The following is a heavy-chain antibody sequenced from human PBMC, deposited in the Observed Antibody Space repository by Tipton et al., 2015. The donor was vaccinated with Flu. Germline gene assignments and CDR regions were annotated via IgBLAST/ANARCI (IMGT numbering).Heavy chain of an antibody. V-gene: IGHV4-31*03. Sequence: LRLSCTVSGVSMSRDGYYWGWVRQLPGKGLQWIGFIFNDAYTYYSPSFESRITISMDTSKNQFSLEMTSMTDADTAGYYCARWARATPYCGADCFSTWGQGMLVTVS. CDR2: IFNDAYT. CDR3: ARWARATPYCGADCFST. J-gene: IGHJ5*02. D-gene: IGHD2-21*02. CDR1: GVSMSRDGYY.